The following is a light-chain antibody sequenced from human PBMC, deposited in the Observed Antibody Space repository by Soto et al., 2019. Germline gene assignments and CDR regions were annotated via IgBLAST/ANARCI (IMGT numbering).Light chain of an antibody. Sequence: EIVMTQSPATLSVSPGERATLSCRTSQRVSSNLAWYQQRPGQAPRLLIYGTSTRATGVPARFSGSGSGTEFTLTISSLQSEDFAVYYCQHYNNWPPGVTFGPGTKVDIK. J-gene: IGKJ3*01. CDR3: QHYNNWPPGVT. CDR1: QRVSSN. CDR2: GTS. V-gene: IGKV3-15*01.